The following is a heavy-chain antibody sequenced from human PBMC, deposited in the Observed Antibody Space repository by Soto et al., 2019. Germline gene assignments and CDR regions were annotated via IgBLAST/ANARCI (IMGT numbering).Heavy chain of an antibody. V-gene: IGHV4-4*02. CDR3: ARAAMGGSSWPFDY. J-gene: IGHJ4*02. CDR1: GGSISSSNW. D-gene: IGHD6-13*01. CDR2: IYHSGST. Sequence: QVQLQVSGPGLVKPLWTLSLTCAVSGGSISSSNWWSWVRQPPGKGLEWIGEIYHSGSTNYNPSLKCRVAISVDKSKNQSSLKRSSVTAAETAVYYCARAAMGGSSWPFDYWGQGTLVTVSS.